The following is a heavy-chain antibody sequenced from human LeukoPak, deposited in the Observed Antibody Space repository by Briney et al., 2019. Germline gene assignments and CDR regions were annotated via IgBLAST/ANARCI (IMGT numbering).Heavy chain of an antibody. D-gene: IGHD3-10*01. CDR3: ARVEKESLLWFGELFNSNWFDP. CDR1: GYTFTSYG. CDR2: ISAYNGNT. V-gene: IGHV1-18*01. Sequence: ASVKVSCKASGYTFTSYGISWVRQAPGRGLEWMGWISAYNGNTNYAQKLQGRVTMTTDTSTSTAYMELRSLRSDDTAVYYCARVEKESLLWFGELFNSNWFDPWGQGTLVTVSS. J-gene: IGHJ5*02.